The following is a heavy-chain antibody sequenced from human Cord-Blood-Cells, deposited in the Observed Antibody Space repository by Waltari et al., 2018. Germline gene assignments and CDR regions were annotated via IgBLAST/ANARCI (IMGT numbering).Heavy chain of an antibody. D-gene: IGHD3-22*01. Sequence: QITLKESGPTLVKPTQTLTLTCTFSGFSLSTRGVGVGWIRQPPGKALEWLALIYWDDDKRYSPSLKSRLTITKDTSKNQVVLTMTNMDPVDTATYYCAHRRPNSSGYYYASAFDIWGQGTMVTVSS. CDR3: AHRRPNSSGYYYASAFDI. V-gene: IGHV2-5*02. J-gene: IGHJ3*02. CDR2: IYWDDDK. CDR1: GFSLSTRGVG.